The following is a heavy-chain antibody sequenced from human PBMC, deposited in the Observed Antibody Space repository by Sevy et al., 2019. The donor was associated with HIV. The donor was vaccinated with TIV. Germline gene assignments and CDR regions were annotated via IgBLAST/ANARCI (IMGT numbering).Heavy chain of an antibody. J-gene: IGHJ4*02. V-gene: IGHV4-34*01. CDR3: ARGTDGSLDFDY. Sequence: SETLSLTCAVYGGSFSGYYWSWIRQPPGKGLEWIGEVNHSGRTNYNPSLKSRVTISVDTSKNQFSLRLSSVTAADTAVYYCARGTDGSLDFDYWGQGTLVTVSS. CDR2: VNHSGRT. CDR1: GGSFSGYY. D-gene: IGHD3-10*01.